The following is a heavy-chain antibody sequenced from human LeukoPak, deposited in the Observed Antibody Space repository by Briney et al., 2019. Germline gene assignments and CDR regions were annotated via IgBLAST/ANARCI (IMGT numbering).Heavy chain of an antibody. CDR1: GYTFTSYG. CDR3: ARDPQNVLEFDY. V-gene: IGHV1-18*01. D-gene: IGHD4/OR15-4a*01. J-gene: IGHJ4*02. Sequence: ASVKVSCKASGYTFTSYGISWVRQAPGQGLEWMGWISAYNGNTNYAQKLQGKVTMTTDTSTSTAYMELRSLRSDDTAVYYCARDPQNVLEFDYWGQGTLVTVSS. CDR2: ISAYNGNT.